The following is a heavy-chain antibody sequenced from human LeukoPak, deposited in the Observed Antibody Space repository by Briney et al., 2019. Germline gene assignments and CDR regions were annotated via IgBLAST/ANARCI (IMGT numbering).Heavy chain of an antibody. V-gene: IGHV3-48*04. J-gene: IGHJ4*02. D-gene: IGHD3-16*01. Sequence: PGGSLRLSCVASGLTFSSYAMSWVRQAPGKGLEWVSYINRGSSTIYYADSVKGRFTISRDNAKNSLYLQMNSLRAEDTAVYYCARDRDDQDYWGQGTLVTVSS. CDR3: ARDRDDQDY. CDR2: INRGSSTI. CDR1: GLTFSSYA.